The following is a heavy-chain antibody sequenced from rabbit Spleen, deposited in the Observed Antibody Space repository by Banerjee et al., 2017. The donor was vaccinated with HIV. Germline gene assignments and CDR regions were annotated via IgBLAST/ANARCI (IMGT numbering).Heavy chain of an antibody. CDR1: GFSFSSNF. CDR3: ARDTSSSFSSYGMDL. CDR2: IEVGSSDFT. V-gene: IGHV1S40*01. Sequence: QSLEESGGDLVKPGASLTLTCTASGFSFSSNFICWVRQAPGKGLEWIACIEVGSSDFTYFATWAKGRFTISKTSSTTVTLQVTRLTAADTATYFCARDTSSSFSSYGMDLWGPGTLVTVS. J-gene: IGHJ6*01. D-gene: IGHD1-1*01.